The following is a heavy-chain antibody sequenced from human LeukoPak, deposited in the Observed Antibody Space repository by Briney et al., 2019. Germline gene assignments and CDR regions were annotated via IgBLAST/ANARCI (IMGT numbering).Heavy chain of an antibody. V-gene: IGHV3-30*18. CDR1: GFTFSSYG. CDR3: AKDQEQWLVESWNWFDP. CDR2: ISYGGSNK. Sequence: RSGGSLRLSCAASGFTFSSYGMHWVRQAPGKGLEWVAVISYGGSNKYYADSVKGRFTISRDNSKNTLYLQMNSLRAEDTAVYYCAKDQEQWLVESWNWFDPWGQGTLVTVSS. D-gene: IGHD6-19*01. J-gene: IGHJ5*02.